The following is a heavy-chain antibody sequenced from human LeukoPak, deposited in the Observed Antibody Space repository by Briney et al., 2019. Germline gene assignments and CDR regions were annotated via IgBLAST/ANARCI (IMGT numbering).Heavy chain of an antibody. CDR1: GFTFSRHT. CDR3: AREAIVVVPAAHDAFDI. V-gene: IGHV3-48*04. D-gene: IGHD2-2*01. CDR2: ISSSSDII. Sequence: GSLRLSCADSGFTFSRHTMNWVRQAPGKGLEWISYISSSSDIIFYADSVKGRFTISRDNAKNSLYLQMNSLRAEDTAVYYCAREAIVVVPAAHDAFDIWGQGTMVTVSS. J-gene: IGHJ3*02.